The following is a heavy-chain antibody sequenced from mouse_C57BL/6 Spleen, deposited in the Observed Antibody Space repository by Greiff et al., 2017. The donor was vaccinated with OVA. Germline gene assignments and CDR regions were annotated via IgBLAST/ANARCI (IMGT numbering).Heavy chain of an antibody. J-gene: IGHJ3*01. CDR1: GFTFSSYA. Sequence: EVKLVESGGGLVKPGGSLKLSCAASGFTFSSYAMSWVRQTPEKRLEWVATISDGGSYTYYPDNVKGRFTISRDNAKNNLYLQMSHLKSEDTAMYYCARDLGVYDYDGAYWGQGTLVTVSA. V-gene: IGHV5-4*01. CDR2: ISDGGSYT. D-gene: IGHD2-4*01. CDR3: ARDLGVYDYDGAY.